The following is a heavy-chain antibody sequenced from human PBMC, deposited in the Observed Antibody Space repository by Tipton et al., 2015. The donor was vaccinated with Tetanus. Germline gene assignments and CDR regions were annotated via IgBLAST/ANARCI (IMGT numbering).Heavy chain of an antibody. CDR2: INQDGSDR. CDR3: ARDVKDAIVVDSY. J-gene: IGHJ4*02. CDR1: GFTLSDYY. V-gene: IGHV3-7*01. Sequence: PRLSCAASGFTLSDYYMSWIRQAPGKGPEWVANINQDGSDRYYVDSVKGRFTISRDNADNSLYLQMNSLRAEDTALYYCARDVKDAIVVDSYWGQGTLVTVSS. D-gene: IGHD3-22*01.